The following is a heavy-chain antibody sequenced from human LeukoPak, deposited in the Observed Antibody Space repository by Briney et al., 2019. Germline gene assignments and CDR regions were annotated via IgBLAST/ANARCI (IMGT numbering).Heavy chain of an antibody. CDR2: INPGGSSI. J-gene: IGHJ4*02. Sequence: GRSLRLSCAASGFTFSSYWMHWVRQVPGKGLVWVARINPGGSSITYADSVKGRFTISKDNAKNTLYLQMDSLRAEDTGVYYCARSNQADDYWGQGTLVTVSS. CDR1: GFTFSSYW. V-gene: IGHV3-74*01. D-gene: IGHD1-14*01. CDR3: ARSNQADDY.